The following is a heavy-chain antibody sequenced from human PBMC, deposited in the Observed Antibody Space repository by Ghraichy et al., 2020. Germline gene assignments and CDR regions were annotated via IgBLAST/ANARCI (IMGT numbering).Heavy chain of an antibody. V-gene: IGHV3-13*01. Sequence: GGSLRLSCAASGFTFSSYDMPWVRQATGKGLEWASAIGTAGDTYYPGSVKGRFTISRENAKNSLYLQMNSLRAGDTAVYYCARDEAGATNGMDVWGQGTTVT. CDR1: GFTFSSYD. CDR2: IGTAGDT. D-gene: IGHD1-26*01. CDR3: ARDEAGATNGMDV. J-gene: IGHJ6*02.